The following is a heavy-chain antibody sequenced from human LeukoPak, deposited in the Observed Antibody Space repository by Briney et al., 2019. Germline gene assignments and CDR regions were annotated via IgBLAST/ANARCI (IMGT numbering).Heavy chain of an antibody. J-gene: IGHJ4*02. Sequence: SETLSLTCAVYGGSFSVYYWSWIRQPPGKGLEWIGEINHSGRNNYNPSLKSRVTISVDTSKNQFSLKLSSVTAADTAMYYCARATGTKVPPGYWGQGTLVTVSS. CDR2: INHSGRN. CDR1: GGSFSVYY. V-gene: IGHV4-34*01. CDR3: ARATGTKVPPGY. D-gene: IGHD1-7*01.